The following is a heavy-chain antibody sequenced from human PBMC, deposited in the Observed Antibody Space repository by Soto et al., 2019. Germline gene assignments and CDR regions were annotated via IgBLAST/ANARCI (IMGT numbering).Heavy chain of an antibody. CDR1: GFTFRDHA. CDR3: ARALFPDVDIYAMDV. V-gene: IGHV3-33*01. D-gene: IGHD5-12*01. Sequence: PGGSLRRSCAASGFTFRDHAMHWVRQAPGKGREWLAIIWNDGSNKFYAGSVQGRFTISRDNSKNTVYLQMNTLSAEDTAVYYCARALFPDVDIYAMDVWGQGTTVTVSS. J-gene: IGHJ6*02. CDR2: IWNDGSNK.